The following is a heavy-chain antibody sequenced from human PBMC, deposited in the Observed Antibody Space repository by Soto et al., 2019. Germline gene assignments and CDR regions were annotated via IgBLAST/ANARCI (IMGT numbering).Heavy chain of an antibody. CDR3: ARASTTVTTLDY. V-gene: IGHV4-30-2*01. CDR2: IYHSGST. Sequence: SAETLSLTCAVSGGSISSGGYSWSWIRQPPGKGLEWIGYIYHSGSTYYNPSLKSRVTISVDRSKNQFSLKLSSVTAADTAVYYCARASTTVTTLDYWGHGTLVTVSS. J-gene: IGHJ4*01. CDR1: GGSISSGGYS. D-gene: IGHD4-17*01.